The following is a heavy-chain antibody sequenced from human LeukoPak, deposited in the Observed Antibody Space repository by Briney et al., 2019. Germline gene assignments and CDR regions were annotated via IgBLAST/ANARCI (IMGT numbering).Heavy chain of an antibody. Sequence: GGSLRLSCAASGFTFSSYGMHWVRQAPGKGLEWVAFIRYDGSNKYYADSVKGRFTISRDNSKDTLYLQMNSLRAEDTAVYYCAKATDEQIDPWGQGTLVTVSS. CDR3: AKATDEQIDP. V-gene: IGHV3-30*02. J-gene: IGHJ5*02. CDR2: IRYDGSNK. CDR1: GFTFSSYG.